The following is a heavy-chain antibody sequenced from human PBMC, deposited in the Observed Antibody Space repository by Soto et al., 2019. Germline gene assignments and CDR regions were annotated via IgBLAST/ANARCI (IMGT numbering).Heavy chain of an antibody. V-gene: IGHV3-48*03. Sequence: PGGSLRLSCAASGFTFSSYEMNWVRQAPGKGLEWVSYISSSGSTIYYADSVKGRFTISRDNAKNSLYLQMNSLRAEDTAVYYCARSFRKTVEPMIVVVALDYWGQGTLVTVSS. J-gene: IGHJ4*02. CDR1: GFTFSSYE. CDR3: ARSFRKTVEPMIVVVALDY. CDR2: ISSSGSTI. D-gene: IGHD3-22*01.